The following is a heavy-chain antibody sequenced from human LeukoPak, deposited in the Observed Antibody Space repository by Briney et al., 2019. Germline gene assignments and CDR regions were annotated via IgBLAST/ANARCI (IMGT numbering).Heavy chain of an antibody. Sequence: GESLKISCKGSGYSFTSYWIGWVRQMPGKGLEWMGIIYPGDSDTRYSPSFQGQVTISADKSISTAYLQWSSLKASDTAMYYCAGQSRKLRFLEWPLDYWGQGTLVTVSS. V-gene: IGHV5-51*01. CDR2: IYPGDSDT. CDR1: GYSFTSYW. CDR3: AGQSRKLRFLEWPLDY. D-gene: IGHD3-3*01. J-gene: IGHJ4*02.